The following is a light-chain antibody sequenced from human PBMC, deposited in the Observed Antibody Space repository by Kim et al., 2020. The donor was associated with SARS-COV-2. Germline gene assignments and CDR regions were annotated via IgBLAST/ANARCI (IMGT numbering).Light chain of an antibody. J-gene: IGKJ1*01. V-gene: IGKV1-39*01. CDR2: GAS. Sequence: AAVGGRGTITCRASQSSSTYLHWYQQKPGKAPKLRIYGASNLQSGVPSRLSGSGSGTDFTLTISNLQPEDFATYYCQQSDSPPWTFGQGTKVDIK. CDR3: QQSDSPPWT. CDR1: QSSSTY.